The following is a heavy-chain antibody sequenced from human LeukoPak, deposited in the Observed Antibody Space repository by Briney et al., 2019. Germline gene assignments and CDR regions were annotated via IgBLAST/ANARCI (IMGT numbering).Heavy chain of an antibody. J-gene: IGHJ3*02. Sequence: SVKVSCKASGGTFSSYAISWVRQAPGQGLEWMGGIIPIFGTANYAQKFQGRVTITADESTSTAYMELSSLRSEDTAVYYCARRMDTAMVIPYAFDIWGQGTMVTVSS. V-gene: IGHV1-69*13. CDR3: ARRMDTAMVIPYAFDI. CDR2: IIPIFGTA. CDR1: GGTFSSYA. D-gene: IGHD5-18*01.